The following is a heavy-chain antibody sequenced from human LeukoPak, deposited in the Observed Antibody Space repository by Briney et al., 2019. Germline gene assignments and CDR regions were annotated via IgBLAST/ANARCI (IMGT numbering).Heavy chain of an antibody. Sequence: ASVKVSCKASGYTFTSYGISWVRQAPGQGLEWTGWISAYNGNTNYAQKLQGRVTMTTDTSTSTAYMELSSLRSGDTAVYYCASTLVGYYDSSGYYFDYWGQGTLVTVSS. J-gene: IGHJ4*02. CDR1: GYTFTSYG. D-gene: IGHD3-22*01. CDR3: ASTLVGYYDSSGYYFDY. CDR2: ISAYNGNT. V-gene: IGHV1-18*01.